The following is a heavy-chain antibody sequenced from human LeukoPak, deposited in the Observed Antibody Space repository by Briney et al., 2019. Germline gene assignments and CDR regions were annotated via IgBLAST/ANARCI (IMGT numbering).Heavy chain of an antibody. CDR3: AREFYDSSGSAFDP. V-gene: IGHV1-18*01. J-gene: IGHJ5*02. CDR2: ISAYNGNT. Sequence: GASVKLSCKASGYTFTSYGISWVRQAPGQGLEWMGWISAYNGNTNYAQKLQGRVTMTTDTSTSTAYMELRSLRSDDTAVYYRAREFYDSSGSAFDPWGQGTLVTVSS. D-gene: IGHD3-22*01. CDR1: GYTFTSYG.